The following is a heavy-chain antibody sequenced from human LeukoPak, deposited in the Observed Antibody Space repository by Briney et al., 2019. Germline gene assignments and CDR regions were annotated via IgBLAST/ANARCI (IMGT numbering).Heavy chain of an antibody. Sequence: PGRSLRLSCAASGFTFDDYAMHWVRQAPGKGLEWVSGISWNSGSIGYADSVKGRFTISRDNAKNSLHLQMNSLRAEDTALYYCAKDISSGWYDPFDYWGHGTLVTVSS. CDR3: AKDISSGWYDPFDY. J-gene: IGHJ4*01. CDR2: ISWNSGSI. V-gene: IGHV3-9*01. D-gene: IGHD6-19*01. CDR1: GFTFDDYA.